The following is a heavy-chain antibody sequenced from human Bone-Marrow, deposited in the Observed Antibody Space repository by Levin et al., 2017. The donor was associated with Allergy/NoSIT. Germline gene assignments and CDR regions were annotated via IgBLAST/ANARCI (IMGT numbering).Heavy chain of an antibody. V-gene: IGHV4-59*01. CDR1: GDSFSEYY. CDR2: IYHSGNT. D-gene: IGHD6-13*01. CDR3: ARDEGIATGGFDD. Sequence: SETLSLTCTVSGDSFSEYYWSWIRQPPGKGLEWIGYIYHSGNTNSNPSLKSRVTISMDTSKNQFSLKLSSVTAADTAVYYCARDEGIATGGFDDWGQGTLVTVSS. J-gene: IGHJ4*02.